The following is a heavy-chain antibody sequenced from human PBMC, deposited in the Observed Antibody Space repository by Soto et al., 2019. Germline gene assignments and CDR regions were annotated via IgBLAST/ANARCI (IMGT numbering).Heavy chain of an antibody. CDR2: IQSKTYGEAT. J-gene: IGHJ4*02. D-gene: IGHD2-15*01. CDR3: TSRLIVVVAASSLAGY. CDR1: CFSFDNAW. Sequence: EVQLVESGGGLLKPGEAVRLSCAASCFSFDNAWINWVRQAPGKGLEWVGRIQSKTYGEATDYAAHVKGRFNISRDDSKITMYLHINSLKAEDSEVYYCTSRLIVVVAASSLAGYWGQGTLVTVSS. V-gene: IGHV3-15*07.